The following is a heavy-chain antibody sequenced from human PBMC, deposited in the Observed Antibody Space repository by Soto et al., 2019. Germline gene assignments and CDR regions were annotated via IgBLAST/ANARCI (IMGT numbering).Heavy chain of an antibody. V-gene: IGHV1-24*01. D-gene: IGHD3-3*01. J-gene: IGHJ5*02. CDR2: FDPEDGET. CDR3: ATGLTRSGPNGFDP. Sequence: ASVKVSCKVSGYTLTELSMHWVRQAPGKGLEWMGGFDPEDGETIYAQKFQGRVTMTEDTSTDTAYMELSSLRSEDTAVYYCATGLTRSGPNGFDPWGQGTLVTVPS. CDR1: GYTLTELS.